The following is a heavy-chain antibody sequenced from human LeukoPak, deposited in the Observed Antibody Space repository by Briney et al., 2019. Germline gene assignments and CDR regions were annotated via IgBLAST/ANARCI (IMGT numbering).Heavy chain of an antibody. J-gene: IGHJ4*02. V-gene: IGHV3-23*01. Sequence: PGGSLRLSCAASGFTFSTSPMTWVRQAPGKGLEWVSTISGSGGTTYSADSVKGRFTISRDNSNNTLYLQMNSLRAEDTAIYYCANVGAAESGYWGQGTLVTVS. CDR1: GFTFSTSP. D-gene: IGHD1-26*01. CDR3: ANVGAAESGY. CDR2: ISGSGGTT.